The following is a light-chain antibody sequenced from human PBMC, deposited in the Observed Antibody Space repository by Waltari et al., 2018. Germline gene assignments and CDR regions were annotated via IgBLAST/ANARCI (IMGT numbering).Light chain of an antibody. J-gene: IGLJ2*01. Sequence: QSALTQPASVSGSPGQSITISCTGTSSDVGRYNLVSWYQQYPGKAPKLIIYEVSNAPPWVSYRFSCSKSSNTASLTIFGLQDEDEADYYCCSFAFSSTTSVIFGGGTKLAVL. CDR3: CSFAFSSTTSVI. CDR1: SSDVGRYNL. CDR2: EVS. V-gene: IGLV2-23*02.